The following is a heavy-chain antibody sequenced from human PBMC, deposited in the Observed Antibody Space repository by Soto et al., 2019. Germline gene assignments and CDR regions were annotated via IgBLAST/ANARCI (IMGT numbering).Heavy chain of an antibody. Sequence: SDNLSYASNNSSCTISIYSWSRLREPPRMVLVWIGYIYYSGSTNYNPSLKSRVTISVDTSKNQFSLKLSSVTAADTAVYYCARGGYFDWLLRWGYYYYYMDVWGKGTTVT. J-gene: IGHJ6*03. D-gene: IGHD3-9*01. CDR2: IYYSGST. CDR1: SCTISIYS. CDR3: ARGGYFDWLLRWGYYYYYMDV. V-gene: IGHV4-59*08.